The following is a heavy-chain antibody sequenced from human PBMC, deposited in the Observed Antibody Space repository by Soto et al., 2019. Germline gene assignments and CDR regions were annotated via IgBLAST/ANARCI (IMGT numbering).Heavy chain of an antibody. J-gene: IGHJ4*02. V-gene: IGHV3-21*01. Sequence: GGSLRLSCAASGFTFSSYSMNWVRQAPGKGLEWVSSISSSSSYIYYADSVKGRFTISRDNAKNSLYLQMSSLRAEDTAVYYCAILSRHDSAFWGQGTLVTVSS. CDR1: GFTFSSYS. CDR3: AILSRHDSAF. D-gene: IGHD3-22*01. CDR2: ISSSSSYI.